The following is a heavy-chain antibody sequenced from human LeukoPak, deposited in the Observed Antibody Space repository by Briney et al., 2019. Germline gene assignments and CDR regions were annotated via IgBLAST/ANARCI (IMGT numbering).Heavy chain of an antibody. Sequence: PSETLSLTCAVYGGSFSGYYWSWIRQPPGKGLEWIGEINHSGSTNYNPSLKSRVTISVDTSKNQFSLKLSSVTAADTAVYYCARGPDTIVSTDYGMDVWGQGTTVTVSS. CDR2: INHSGST. J-gene: IGHJ6*02. CDR1: GGSFSGYY. CDR3: ARGPDTIVSTDYGMDV. D-gene: IGHD5/OR15-5a*01. V-gene: IGHV4-34*01.